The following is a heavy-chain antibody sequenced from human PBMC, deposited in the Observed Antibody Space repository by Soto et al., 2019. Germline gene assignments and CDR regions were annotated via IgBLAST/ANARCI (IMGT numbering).Heavy chain of an antibody. CDR1: GFTFSSYG. D-gene: IGHD5-12*01. CDR3: AKDLAY. Sequence: AGGSLRLSCAASGFTFSSYGMHWVRQAPGKGLEWVAVISYDGSNKYYADSVKGRFTISRDNSKNTLYLQMNSLRAEDTAVYYCAKDLAYWGQGTLVTVSS. V-gene: IGHV3-30*18. J-gene: IGHJ4*02. CDR2: ISYDGSNK.